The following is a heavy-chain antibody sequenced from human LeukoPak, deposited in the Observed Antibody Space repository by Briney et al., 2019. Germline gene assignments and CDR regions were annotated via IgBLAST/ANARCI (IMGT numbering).Heavy chain of an antibody. J-gene: IGHJ4*02. CDR3: ARGSGSSGFTFDY. Sequence: GSLRLSCAASGFTFSSYGMSWIRQPPGKGLEWIGEINHSGGTNYNPSLKSRVTISVATSKIQFSLNLSSVTAADTAVYYCARGSGSSGFTFDYWGQGTLVTVSS. CDR1: GFTFSSYG. D-gene: IGHD6-19*01. V-gene: IGHV4-34*01. CDR2: INHSGGT.